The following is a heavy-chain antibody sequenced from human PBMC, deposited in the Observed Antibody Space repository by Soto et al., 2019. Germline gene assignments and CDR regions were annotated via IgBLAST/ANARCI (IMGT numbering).Heavy chain of an antibody. CDR2: IRSKAYGGTT. Sequence: GGSLGLSCTTSVFTFGDYAMSWVRQAPGKGLEWVGFIRSKAYGGTTEYAASVKGRFTISRDDSKSIAYLQMNSLKTEDTAVYYCTRAEGWLLSDFDYWGQGTLVTVSS. CDR1: VFTFGDYA. D-gene: IGHD3-3*01. V-gene: IGHV3-49*04. CDR3: TRAEGWLLSDFDY. J-gene: IGHJ4*02.